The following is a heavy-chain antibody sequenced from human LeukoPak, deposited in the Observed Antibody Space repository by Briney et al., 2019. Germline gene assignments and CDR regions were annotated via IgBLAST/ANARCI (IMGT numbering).Heavy chain of an antibody. CDR2: IYSGGGT. J-gene: IGHJ4*02. Sequence: PGGSLRLSCAASGFTVSSNYMSWVRQAPGKGLEWVSVIYSGGGTYYADSVKGRFTISGDNSKNTLYLQMNSLRAEDTAVYYCAVNCGGDCYSWAFDYWGQGTLVTVSS. V-gene: IGHV3-66*01. D-gene: IGHD2-21*02. CDR3: AVNCGGDCYSWAFDY. CDR1: GFTVSSNY.